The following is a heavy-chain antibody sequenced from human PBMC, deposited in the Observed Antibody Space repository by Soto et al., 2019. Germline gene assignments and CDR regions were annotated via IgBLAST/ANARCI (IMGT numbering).Heavy chain of an antibody. CDR1: GGTFSSYA. J-gene: IGHJ4*02. CDR2: IIPIFGTA. D-gene: IGHD5-18*01. Sequence: QVQLVQSGAEVKKPGSSVKVSCKASGGTFSSYAISWVRQAPGQGLEWMGGIIPIFGTANYAQKFQGRVTITADESTSTAYMELSSLRSEDTAVYDCARSSRGYSDARPSDLDYWGQGTLVTVSS. V-gene: IGHV1-69*01. CDR3: ARSSRGYSDARPSDLDY.